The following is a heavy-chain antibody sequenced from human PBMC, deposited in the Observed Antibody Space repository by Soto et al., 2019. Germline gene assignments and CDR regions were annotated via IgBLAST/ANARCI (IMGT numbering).Heavy chain of an antibody. V-gene: IGHV3-30*18. CDR2: ISYDGSNK. Sequence: GGSLRLSCAASGFTFSSYGMHWVRQAPGKGLEWVAVISYDGSNKYYADSVKGRFTISRDNSKNTLYLQMNSLRAEDTAVYYCAKDRRLQADYYYGMDVWGQGTTVTVSS. CDR3: AKDRRLQADYYYGMDV. D-gene: IGHD5-12*01. CDR1: GFTFSSYG. J-gene: IGHJ6*02.